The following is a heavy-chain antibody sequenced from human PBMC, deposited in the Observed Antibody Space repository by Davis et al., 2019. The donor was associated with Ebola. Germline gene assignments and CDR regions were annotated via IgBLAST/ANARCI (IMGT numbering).Heavy chain of an antibody. D-gene: IGHD6-13*01. V-gene: IGHV4-30-4*01. J-gene: IGHJ4*03. Sequence: PSETLSLPCSVSGASISSENYYWSWIRPAPGKGLEWIGCIRNTGTYSPSLKGGVTISVDTSKNQVFLMLNSVTAADTAVYYCAGRRLFSSLNHWGHGTLVTVS. CDR3: AGRRLFSSLNH. CDR1: GASISSENYY. CDR2: IRNTG.